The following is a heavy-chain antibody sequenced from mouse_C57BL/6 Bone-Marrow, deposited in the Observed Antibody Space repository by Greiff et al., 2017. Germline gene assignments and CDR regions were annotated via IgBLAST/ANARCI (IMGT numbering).Heavy chain of an antibody. CDR3: ARGRDYGRSLGY. Sequence: QVQLQQSGPELVKPGASVKISCKASGYAFSSSWMTWVKQRPGKGLEWIGRIYPGDGDTNYNGKFKGKATLTADKSSSTAYMQLSSLTSEDSAVYFCARGRDYGRSLGYWGQGTTLTVSS. D-gene: IGHD1-1*01. CDR1: GYAFSSSW. CDR2: IYPGDGDT. V-gene: IGHV1-82*01. J-gene: IGHJ2*01.